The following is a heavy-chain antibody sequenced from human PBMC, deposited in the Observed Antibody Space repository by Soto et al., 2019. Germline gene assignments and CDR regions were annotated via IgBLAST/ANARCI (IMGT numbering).Heavy chain of an antibody. CDR3: AHSLGWDDFWSGYGFDY. Sequence: SGPTLVNPTQTLTLTCTFSGFSLSTSGVGVGWIRQPPGKALEWLALIYWDDDKRYSPSLKSRLTITKDTSKNQVVLTMTNMDPVDTATYYCAHSLGWDDFWSGYGFDYWGQGTLVTVSS. J-gene: IGHJ4*02. D-gene: IGHD3-3*01. CDR2: IYWDDDK. V-gene: IGHV2-5*02. CDR1: GFSLSTSGVG.